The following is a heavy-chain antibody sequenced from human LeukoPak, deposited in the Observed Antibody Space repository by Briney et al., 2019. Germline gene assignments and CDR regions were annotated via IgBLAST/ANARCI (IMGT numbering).Heavy chain of an antibody. Sequence: ASVKVSCKTTGHNLSVYHVHWVRQAPGQGLEWMGWFNGNGGGTKYAQKFQGRVTMTRDMSIDTDYMELTSLISDDTAVYYCARDPLDGNFYFDYWGQGTLVTVAS. D-gene: IGHD1-1*01. J-gene: IGHJ4*02. CDR2: FNGNGGGT. CDR1: GHNLSVYH. CDR3: ARDPLDGNFYFDY. V-gene: IGHV1-2*02.